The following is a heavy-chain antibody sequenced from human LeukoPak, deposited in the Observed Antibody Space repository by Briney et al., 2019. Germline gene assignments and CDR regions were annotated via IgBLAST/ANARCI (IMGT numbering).Heavy chain of an antibody. CDR3: AREPLGIVVVMFDY. J-gene: IGHJ4*02. V-gene: IGHV3-30-3*01. CDR2: ISYDGSNK. CDR1: GFTFSSYA. Sequence: GGSLRLSCAASGFTFSSYAMHWVRQAPGKGLEWVAVISYDGSNKYYADSVKGRFTISRDNPKNTLYLQMNSLRAEDTAVYYCAREPLGIVVVMFDYWGQGTLVTVSS. D-gene: IGHD3-22*01.